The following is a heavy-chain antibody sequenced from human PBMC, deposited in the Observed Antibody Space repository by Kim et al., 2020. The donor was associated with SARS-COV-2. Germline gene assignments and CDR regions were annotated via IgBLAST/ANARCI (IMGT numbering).Heavy chain of an antibody. V-gene: IGHV4-39*01. CDR3: ARRGQVVGYSSSWYYFDY. D-gene: IGHD6-13*01. CDR1: GGSISSSSYY. CDR2: IYYSGST. Sequence: SETLSLTCTVSGGSISSSSYYWGWIRQPPGKGLEWIGSIYYSGSTYYNPSLKSRVTISVDTSKNQFSLKLSSVTAADTAVYYCARRGQVVGYSSSWYYFDYWGQGTLVTVSS. J-gene: IGHJ4*02.